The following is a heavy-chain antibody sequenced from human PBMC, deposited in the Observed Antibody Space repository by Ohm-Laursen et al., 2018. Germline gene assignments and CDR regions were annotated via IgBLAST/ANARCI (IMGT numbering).Heavy chain of an antibody. CDR1: GFTFTSSA. V-gene: IGHV1-58*01. CDR2: IVVGSGNT. CDR3: ARDMEDYYDSSGYWGY. Sequence: SVKVSCKASGFTFTSSAVQWVRQARGQRLEWIGWIVVGSGNTNYAQKFQGRVTMTRDTSTSTVYMELSSLRSEDTAVYYCARDMEDYYDSSGYWGYWGQGTLVTVSS. D-gene: IGHD3-22*01. J-gene: IGHJ4*02.